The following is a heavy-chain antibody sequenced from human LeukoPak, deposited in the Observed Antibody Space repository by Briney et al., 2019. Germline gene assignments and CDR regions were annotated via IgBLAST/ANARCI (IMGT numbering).Heavy chain of an antibody. Sequence: GSLRLSCAASGFTFSDYYMSWIRQAPGKGLEWVAIISYDGSDKYNADSVKGRFTISRDNSKNTLYQEMNSLRPEDTAIYYCARDRGSGYCSGGSCPTSTVWGQGTTVTVSS. D-gene: IGHD2-15*01. J-gene: IGHJ6*02. CDR1: GFTFSDYY. V-gene: IGHV3-30-3*01. CDR2: ISYDGSDK. CDR3: ARDRGSGYCSGGSCPTSTV.